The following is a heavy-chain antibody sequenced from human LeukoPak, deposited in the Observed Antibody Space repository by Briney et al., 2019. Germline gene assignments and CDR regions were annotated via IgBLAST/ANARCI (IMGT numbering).Heavy chain of an antibody. J-gene: IGHJ4*02. CDR1: GLTLSTYW. CDR2: TNPGGSNT. CDR3: ARSNQADDY. Sequence: GRSLTPSCAPSGLTLSTYWMHWVRHVPGKGLVWVSHTNPGGSNTAYADSVKGRFTIARDNARNTLYLQMDSLRAEDTAVYYWARSNQADDYWGQGTLVTVSS. D-gene: IGHD1-14*01. V-gene: IGHV3-74*01.